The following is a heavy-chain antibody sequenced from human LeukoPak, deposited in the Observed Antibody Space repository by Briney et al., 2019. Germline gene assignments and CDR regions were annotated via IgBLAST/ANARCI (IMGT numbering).Heavy chain of an antibody. Sequence: SETLSLTCTVSGGSISSYYWSWIRQPAGKGLEWIGRIYTSGSTNYNPSLKSRVTMSVDTSKNQFSLKLSSVTAAPTAVYYCAREVTIFGVVTYYYYYSMDVWGKGTTVTVSS. CDR2: IYTSGST. D-gene: IGHD3-3*01. J-gene: IGHJ6*03. CDR3: AREVTIFGVVTYYYYYSMDV. CDR1: GGSISSYY. V-gene: IGHV4-4*07.